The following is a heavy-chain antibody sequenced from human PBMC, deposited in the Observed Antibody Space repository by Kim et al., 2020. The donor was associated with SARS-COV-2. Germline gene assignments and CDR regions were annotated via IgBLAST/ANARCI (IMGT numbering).Heavy chain of an antibody. V-gene: IGHV3-15*01. J-gene: IGHJ4*02. CDR1: GFTFSNAW. D-gene: IGHD1-26*01. CDR2: IKSKTDGGTT. CDR3: TTDSVSGAPGAY. Sequence: GGSLRLSCAASGFTFSNAWMSWVRQAPGKGLEWVGRIKSKTDGGTTDYAAPVKGRFTISRDDSKNTLYLQMNSLKTEDTAVYYCTTDSVSGAPGAYWGQGTLVTFSS.